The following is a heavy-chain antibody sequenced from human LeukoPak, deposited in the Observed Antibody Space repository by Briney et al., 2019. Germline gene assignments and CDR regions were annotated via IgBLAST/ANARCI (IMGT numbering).Heavy chain of an antibody. CDR3: ARDGYFFDY. J-gene: IGHJ4*02. Sequence: PGRSLRLSCAASGFTFSSYAMHWVRQAPGKGLEWVAVIWYDGSNKYYADSVKGRFTISRDNSKNTLYLQMNSLRAEDTAVYYCARDGYFFDYWGQGTLVTVSS. CDR1: GFTFSSYA. CDR2: IWYDGSNK. D-gene: IGHD2-2*03. V-gene: IGHV3-33*08.